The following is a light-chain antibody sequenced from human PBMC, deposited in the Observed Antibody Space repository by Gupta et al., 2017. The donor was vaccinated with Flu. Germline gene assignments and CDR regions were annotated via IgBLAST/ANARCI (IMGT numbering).Light chain of an antibody. CDR2: WAS. Sequence: NCKSSQSVVFSSSNKNYLAWYQQKPGQPPKLLIYWASTRKSGVPDRFSGSGSGTDFTLTISSLQAEDVAVYYCQQYYSTPLTFGGGTKVEIK. V-gene: IGKV4-1*01. CDR3: QQYYSTPLT. CDR1: QSVVFSSSNKNY. J-gene: IGKJ4*01.